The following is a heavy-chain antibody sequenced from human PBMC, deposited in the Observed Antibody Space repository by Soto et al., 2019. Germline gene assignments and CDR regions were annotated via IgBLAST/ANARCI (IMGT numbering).Heavy chain of an antibody. CDR3: AREHYYGSGSKN. J-gene: IGHJ4*02. CDR1: GGSLSSGGYY. V-gene: IGHV4-31*03. CDR2: IHYTGNT. Sequence: PSETLSLTCTVSGGSLSSGGYYWNWIRQYPGKGLEWIGYIHYTGNTYYKPSIPSLKSRVTISVDTSKNKFFLKLKSVTAADTAVYYCAREHYYGSGSKNWGQGTLVTVSS. D-gene: IGHD3-10*01.